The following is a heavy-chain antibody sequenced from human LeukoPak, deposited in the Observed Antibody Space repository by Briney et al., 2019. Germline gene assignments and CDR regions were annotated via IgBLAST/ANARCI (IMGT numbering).Heavy chain of an antibody. CDR1: GYSFTGSA. CDR2: INPDSGGT. Sequence: GASVKVSCKTSGYSFTGSAMNWVRQAPGQGLEWMGWINPDSGGTKYAQKFQGRVTMTRDTSIRTAYMQLSRLRSDDTAVYYCARDERYDSSGYPFGYWGQGTLVTVSS. J-gene: IGHJ4*02. D-gene: IGHD3-22*01. CDR3: ARDERYDSSGYPFGY. V-gene: IGHV1-2*02.